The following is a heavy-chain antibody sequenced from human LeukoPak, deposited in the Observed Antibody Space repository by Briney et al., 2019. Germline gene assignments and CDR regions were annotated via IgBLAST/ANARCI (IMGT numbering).Heavy chain of an antibody. CDR3: ARDSPVLGISWYFDP. CDR1: GFTFSNSG. J-gene: IGHJ2*01. Sequence: PGGSLRLSCAASGFTFSNSGMHWVRQAPGKGLEWVAFMLFDGSLTYHADSVKGRFTISRDNSKNTLFLHMNNLRGEDTAVYYCARDSPVLGISWYFDPWGRGTLVTVSS. V-gene: IGHV3-33*01. D-gene: IGHD1-14*01. CDR2: MLFDGSLT.